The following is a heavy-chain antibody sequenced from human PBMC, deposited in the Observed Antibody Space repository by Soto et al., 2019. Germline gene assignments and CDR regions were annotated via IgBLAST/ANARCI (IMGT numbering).Heavy chain of an antibody. CDR1: VYTFTSYG. CDR3: ARGGSLLTPDVSNLYYYYGMDV. J-gene: IGHJ6*02. Sequence: SVTVSCTASVYTFTSYGISWVRRAPGQGLELMGGIIPIFGTANYAQKFQGRVTITADKSTSTAYMELSSLRSEDTAVYYCARGGSLLTPDVSNLYYYYGMDVWGQGTTVTVSS. CDR2: IIPIFGTA. V-gene: IGHV1-69*06. D-gene: IGHD3-9*01.